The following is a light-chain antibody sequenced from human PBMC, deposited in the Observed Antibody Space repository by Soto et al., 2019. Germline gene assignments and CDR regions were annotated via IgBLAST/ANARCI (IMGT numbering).Light chain of an antibody. CDR1: QSVRSN. CDR3: QEYINWPSLT. Sequence: EIVLTQSPATLSVSPGERATLSCRASQSVRSNLAWYQQKPGQGPRLLIFGASTRATNIPARFSGSGSGTEFTLTISSLQSEDFAVYYCQEYINWPSLTFRGGTKVDIX. CDR2: GAS. V-gene: IGKV3-15*01. J-gene: IGKJ4*01.